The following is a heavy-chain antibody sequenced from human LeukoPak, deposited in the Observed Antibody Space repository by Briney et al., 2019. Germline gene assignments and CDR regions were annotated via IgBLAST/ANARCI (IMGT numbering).Heavy chain of an antibody. CDR3: VRHLSAGRLAFDI. Sequence: SETLSLTCTVSGGSINSYYWSWIRQPPGKGLEWIGYIYYSGSTNYNPSLKSRVTISVDTSNNKFSLKLTSLTAADMAVYYCVRHLSAGRLAFDIWGQGTMVTVSS. CDR2: IYYSGST. V-gene: IGHV4-59*08. J-gene: IGHJ3*02. D-gene: IGHD2-15*01. CDR1: GGSINSYY.